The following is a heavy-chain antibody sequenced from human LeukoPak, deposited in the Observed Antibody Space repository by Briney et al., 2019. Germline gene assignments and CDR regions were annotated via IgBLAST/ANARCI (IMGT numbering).Heavy chain of an antibody. Sequence: PARSLRLACAASGFTLSSYGTHWVRQAPGKGLEWVAVIWYDGSNKYYADSVKGRFTISRDNSKNTLYLQMNSLRAEDTAVYYCAKDEGCGSWPDAFDIWGQGTMVTVSS. CDR2: IWYDGSNK. CDR3: AKDEGCGSWPDAFDI. CDR1: GFTLSSYG. D-gene: IGHD2-15*01. J-gene: IGHJ3*02. V-gene: IGHV3-33*06.